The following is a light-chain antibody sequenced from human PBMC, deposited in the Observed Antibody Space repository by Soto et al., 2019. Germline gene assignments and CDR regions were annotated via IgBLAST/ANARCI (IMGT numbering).Light chain of an antibody. Sequence: EIAMTQSPVTLSASPGERVTLSCRASQSVNINLAWYQQRPGQAPRVLIYGASNRASGIPDRFSGSGSWTDFTLTISSLVADDFVLYWCQQYKDGPPLTFGGGTRVEIK. CDR2: GAS. V-gene: IGKV3D-15*01. CDR1: QSVNIN. J-gene: IGKJ4*01. CDR3: QQYKDGPPLT.